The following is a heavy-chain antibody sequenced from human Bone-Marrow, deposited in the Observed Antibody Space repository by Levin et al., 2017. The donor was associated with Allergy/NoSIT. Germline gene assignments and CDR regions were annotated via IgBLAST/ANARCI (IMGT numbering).Heavy chain of an antibody. V-gene: IGHV3-33*01. D-gene: IGHD3-10*01. J-gene: IGHJ4*02. Sequence: GGSLRLSCAASGFTFSSYGMHWVRQAPGKGLEWVAVIWYDGSNKYYAGSVKGRFTISRDNSKNTLYLQMNSLRAEDTAVYYCARGGLYYYGSGEFPGPGDYWGQGTLVTVSS. CDR3: ARGGLYYYGSGEFPGPGDY. CDR2: IWYDGSNK. CDR1: GFTFSSYG.